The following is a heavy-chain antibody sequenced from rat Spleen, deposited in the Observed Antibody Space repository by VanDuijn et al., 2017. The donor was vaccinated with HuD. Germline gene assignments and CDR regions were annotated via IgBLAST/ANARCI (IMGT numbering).Heavy chain of an antibody. CDR3: ASYRDYYAHVGVMDV. V-gene: IGHV5-19*01. Sequence: EVQLVESGGGLVLPGRSLKLSCATSGFSFSKYGMQWIRQTPTKGLQWVAAITPSGLTTHYRDSMKGRFTISRENAKATLYLQMHSLRSEDTATYYCASYRDYYAHVGVMDVWGQGASVTVSS. CDR1: GFSFSKYG. D-gene: IGHD1-6*01. CDR2: ITPSGLTT. J-gene: IGHJ4*01.